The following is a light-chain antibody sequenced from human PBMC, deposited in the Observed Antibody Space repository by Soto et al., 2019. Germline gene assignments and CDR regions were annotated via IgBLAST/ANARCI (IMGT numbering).Light chain of an antibody. CDR2: GAS. CDR1: QSVDSSY. V-gene: IGKV3-20*01. Sequence: EIVLTQSPCTLSLSPGERATLSCRASQSVDSSYLAWYHQRPGQAPRLLFYGASSRATGIPDRFSASGSGTDFILTISRLEPDDFAVYYCQQYGRSPWTFGQGTKVDIK. CDR3: QQYGRSPWT. J-gene: IGKJ1*01.